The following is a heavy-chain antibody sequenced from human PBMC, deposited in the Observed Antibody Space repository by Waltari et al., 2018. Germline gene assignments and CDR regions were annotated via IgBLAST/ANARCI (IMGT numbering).Heavy chain of an antibody. CDR3: ARRSPYSGFDY. CDR2: FNPDNGDG. J-gene: IGHJ4*02. Sequence: QVQLVQSGVEVKKPGASVKVSCKASGYSFDSYGISWVRQAPGQGLEWMGWFNPDNGDGNYAQKFQGRVTMTTDSSTTTAHKELRSLGSDDTAVYYCARRSPYSGFDYWGQGTLVTVSS. V-gene: IGHV1-18*01. D-gene: IGHD2-15*01. CDR1: GYSFDSYG.